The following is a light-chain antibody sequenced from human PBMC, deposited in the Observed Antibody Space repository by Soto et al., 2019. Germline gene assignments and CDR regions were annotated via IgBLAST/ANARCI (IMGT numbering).Light chain of an antibody. J-gene: IGLJ2*01. V-gene: IGLV2-14*01. CDR1: SSDVGGYNY. CDR3: SSYTSTSTYVI. Sequence: QSVLTQPASVSGSPGQSITISCTGTSSDVGGYNYVSWYQQHPGKAPKFMIYDVSNRPSGVSSRFSGSKSGNTASLTISGLQAEDEADYFCSSYTSTSTYVIFGEGTQLTVL. CDR2: DVS.